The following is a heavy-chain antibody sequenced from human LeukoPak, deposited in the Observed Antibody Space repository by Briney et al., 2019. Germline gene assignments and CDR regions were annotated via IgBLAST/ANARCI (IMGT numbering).Heavy chain of an antibody. CDR1: GFTFSSYA. V-gene: IGHV3-30-3*01. CDR3: ARERAITMVRGVMSVYYYYGMDV. J-gene: IGHJ6*02. CDR2: ISYDGSNK. D-gene: IGHD3-10*01. Sequence: GGSLRLSCAASGFTFSSYAMHWVRQTPGKGLEWVAVISYDGSNKYYADSVKGRFTISRDNSKNTLYLQMNSLRAEDTAVYYCARERAITMVRGVMSVYYYYGMDVWGQGTTVTVSS.